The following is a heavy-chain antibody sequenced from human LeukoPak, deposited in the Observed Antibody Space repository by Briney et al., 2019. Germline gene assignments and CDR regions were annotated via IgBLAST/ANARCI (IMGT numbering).Heavy chain of an antibody. J-gene: IGHJ4*02. Sequence: SETLSLTCTVSGVSISSSSYYWGWIRQPPGKGLEWIGSIYYSGSTYYNPSLKSRVTISVDTSKNQFSLKLSSVPAAYTAVYYCMVGCSGGSCYGDYWGQGTLVTVSS. CDR3: MVGCSGGSCYGDY. CDR1: GVSISSSSYY. V-gene: IGHV4-39*01. CDR2: IYYSGST. D-gene: IGHD2-15*01.